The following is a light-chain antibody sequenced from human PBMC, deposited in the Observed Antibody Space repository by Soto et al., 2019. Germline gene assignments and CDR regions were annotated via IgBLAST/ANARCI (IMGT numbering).Light chain of an antibody. Sequence: QSVLTQPASVSGSPGQSLTISCTGTSSDVGGYNYVSWYQQHPGKAPKLMIYDVSNRPSGVSNRFSGSKSGNTASLTISGLQAEDEADYYCSSYTSSSTLVFGGGTKLTVL. J-gene: IGLJ2*01. CDR2: DVS. CDR3: SSYTSSSTLV. CDR1: SSDVGGYNY. V-gene: IGLV2-14*01.